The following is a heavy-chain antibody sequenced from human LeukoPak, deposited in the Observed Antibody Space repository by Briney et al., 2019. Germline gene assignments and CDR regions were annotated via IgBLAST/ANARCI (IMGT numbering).Heavy chain of an antibody. Sequence: PGGSLRLSCEASGFIFSNYAMNWVRQAPGKGLEWVAIMSADGSLEFYADSVKGRFAISRDNSKSTLFLQMNNVRVNDTAVYYCAKDVWFGDDLDSWGQGTLVTVSS. D-gene: IGHD3-10*01. CDR1: GFIFSNYA. V-gene: IGHV3-30*18. J-gene: IGHJ4*02. CDR2: MSADGSLE. CDR3: AKDVWFGDDLDS.